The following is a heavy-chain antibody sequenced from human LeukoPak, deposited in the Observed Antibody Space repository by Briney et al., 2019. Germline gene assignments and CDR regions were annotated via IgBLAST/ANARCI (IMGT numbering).Heavy chain of an antibody. J-gene: IGHJ6*02. CDR2: IKSDGSST. D-gene: IGHD3-10*01. V-gene: IGHV3-74*01. Sequence: GGSLRLSCAASGFIFSDYWMHWVRQGPGKGLVWVSRIKSDGSSTSYAESVKGRFTISRDNAKNSLYLQMNSLRAEDTAVYYCARGRLGSSNYYYYYGMDVWGQGTTVTVSS. CDR3: ARGRLGSSNYYYYYGMDV. CDR1: GFIFSDYW.